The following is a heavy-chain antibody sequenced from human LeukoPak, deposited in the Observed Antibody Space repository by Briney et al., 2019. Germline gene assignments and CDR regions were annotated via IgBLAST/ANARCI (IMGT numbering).Heavy chain of an antibody. CDR2: IYYSGNT. D-gene: IGHD1-1*01. CDR1: GGSVSSGAYY. Sequence: SETLSLTCTVSGGSVSSGAYYWNWIRQHPGKGLEWIGYIYYSGNTDSNPSLKSRLTISVDTSQSQFYLKLSSVTAADTAVYYCARGHGMATTLDAFDIWGQGTMVTVSS. CDR3: ARGHGMATTLDAFDI. V-gene: IGHV4-31*03. J-gene: IGHJ3*02.